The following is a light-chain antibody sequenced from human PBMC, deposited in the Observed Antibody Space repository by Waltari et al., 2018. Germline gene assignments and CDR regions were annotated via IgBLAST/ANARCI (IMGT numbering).Light chain of an antibody. CDR2: WAS. J-gene: IGKJ4*01. V-gene: IGKV4-1*01. CDR3: QQFYNTPLT. CDR1: QSVLTSSNNKNS. Sequence: DIVMTQSPDSLAVSLGERATINCKSSQSVLTSSNNKNSLAWYQRKPGQPPRLLIYWASTRESGVPDRFSGGGSGTDFTLTITSLQAEDVAVYYCQQFYNTPLTFGGGTKVEIE.